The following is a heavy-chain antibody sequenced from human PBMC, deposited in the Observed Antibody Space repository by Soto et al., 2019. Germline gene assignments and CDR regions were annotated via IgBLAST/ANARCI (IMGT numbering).Heavy chain of an antibody. CDR2: ISYDGSYK. CDR1: GFTFSTYA. V-gene: IGHV3-30*04. D-gene: IGHD4-4*01. Sequence: QVHLVESGGGVVQPGRSLRLSCAASGFTFSTYAMHWVRQAPGKGLEWVAVISYDGSYKYYADSVKGRFTISRYNAKNMLYRRMSSLGSEDKAVYYCLRVQSKGADTNYHGYNYYGMDVWGQGNKVTVSS. CDR3: LRVQSKGADTNYHGYNYYGMDV. J-gene: IGHJ6*02.